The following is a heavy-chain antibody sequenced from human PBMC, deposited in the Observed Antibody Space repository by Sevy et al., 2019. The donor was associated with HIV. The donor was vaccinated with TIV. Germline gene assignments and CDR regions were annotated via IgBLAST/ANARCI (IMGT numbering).Heavy chain of an antibody. D-gene: IGHD6-6*01. V-gene: IGHV3-30-3*01. CDR1: GFTFSSYA. CDR3: ARDISGYSSSATMYYYYYYGMDV. CDR2: ISYDGSNK. J-gene: IGHJ6*02. Sequence: GGSLRLSCAASGFTFSSYAMHWVRQAPGKGLERVAVISYDGSNKYYADSVKGRFTISRDNSKNTLYLQMNSLRAEDTAVYYCARDISGYSSSATMYYYYYYGMDVWGQGTTVTVSS.